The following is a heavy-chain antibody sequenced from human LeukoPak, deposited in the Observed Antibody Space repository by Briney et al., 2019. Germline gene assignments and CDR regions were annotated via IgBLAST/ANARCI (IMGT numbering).Heavy chain of an antibody. CDR1: GGSFSGYY. J-gene: IGHJ4*02. V-gene: IGHV4-34*01. CDR2: INHSGST. Sequence: PSETLSLTCAVYGGSFSGYYWSWIRQPPGKGLEWIGEINHSGSTNYNPSLKSRVTISVDTSKNQFSLKLSSVTAADTAVYYCARGFIVALDYWGQGTLVTVSS. CDR3: ARGFIVALDY. D-gene: IGHD5-12*01.